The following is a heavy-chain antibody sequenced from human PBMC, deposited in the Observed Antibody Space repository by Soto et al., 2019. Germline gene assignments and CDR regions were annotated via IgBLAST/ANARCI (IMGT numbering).Heavy chain of an antibody. Sequence: SQTLSLTRAISGDSVPSNSAVWNSIRRSPSRGLEWLGRPYYRSKWYNDYAVSVKSRITINPDTSKNQFSLQLNSVTPEDTAVYYCARGPLAGEGYFDDWGQGTLVTVSS. CDR1: GDSVPSNSAV. D-gene: IGHD3-10*01. CDR2: PYYRSKWYN. CDR3: ARGPLAGEGYFDD. J-gene: IGHJ4*02. V-gene: IGHV6-1*01.